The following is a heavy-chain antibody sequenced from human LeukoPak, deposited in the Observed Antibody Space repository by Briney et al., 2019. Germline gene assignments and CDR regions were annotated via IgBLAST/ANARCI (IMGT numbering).Heavy chain of an antibody. J-gene: IGHJ3*02. Sequence: PSETLSLTCTVSGGSISSGTYYWGWIRQAPGKGLEWIGNIYYSGSTSYNPSLKSRVTVSVDTSKNQSSLKLSSVTAADTAVYFCARLRNYSSGWFRGTFDIWGQGTMVTVSS. D-gene: IGHD6-19*01. CDR3: ARLRNYSSGWFRGTFDI. CDR1: GGSISSGTYY. CDR2: IYYSGST. V-gene: IGHV4-39*01.